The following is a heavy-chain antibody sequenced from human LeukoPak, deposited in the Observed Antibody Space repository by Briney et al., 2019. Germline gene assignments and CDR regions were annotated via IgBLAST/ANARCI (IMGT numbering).Heavy chain of an antibody. CDR2: ITSGVTI. J-gene: IGHJ4*02. V-gene: IGHV3-11*01. CDR1: GFSFSDYY. CDR3: ASRKKGPFDY. Sequence: GGSLRLSCAASGFSFSDYYMSWIRQAPGKGLEWVSYITSGVTIYYADSVKGRFTISRDNAKNSLYLQMNSLRVEDTAVYYCASRKKGPFDYWGQEPLVTVPS.